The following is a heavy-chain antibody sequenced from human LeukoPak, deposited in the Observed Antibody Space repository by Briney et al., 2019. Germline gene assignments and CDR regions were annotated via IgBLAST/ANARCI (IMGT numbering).Heavy chain of an antibody. J-gene: IGHJ4*02. CDR3: AKRKYYESGPFDF. Sequence: TGGSLRLSCAASGFTFSTYDIHWVRQAPGKGLEWVAVISYDGSNKFYADSVKGRFTISRDNSKNTLHLQMNSLRAEDTAIYYCAKRKYYESGPFDFWGQGTLVTVSS. CDR1: GFTFSTYD. D-gene: IGHD3-10*01. CDR2: ISYDGSNK. V-gene: IGHV3-30*18.